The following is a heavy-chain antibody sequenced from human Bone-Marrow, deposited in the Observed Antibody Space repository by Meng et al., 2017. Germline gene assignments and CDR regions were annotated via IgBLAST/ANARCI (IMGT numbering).Heavy chain of an antibody. Sequence: GESLKISCAASGFSSHWVRQAPGKGLEWVSPISISSTIYYTDSVKSRFTISRDNAKNSLYLQMNSLRAEDTAVYYCARDRSYDILTGSFDAFDIWGQGTMVTVSS. J-gene: IGHJ3*02. CDR2: ISISSTI. CDR1: GFS. CDR3: ARDRSYDILTGSFDAFDI. V-gene: IGHV3-69-1*02. D-gene: IGHD3-9*01.